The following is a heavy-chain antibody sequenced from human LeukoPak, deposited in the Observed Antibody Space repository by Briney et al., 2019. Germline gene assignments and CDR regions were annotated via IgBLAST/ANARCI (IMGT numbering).Heavy chain of an antibody. CDR3: ARGYYDFWSGYGGSHFDY. V-gene: IGHV1-58*01. CDR1: GFTFTSSA. Sequence: GASVKVSCKASGFTFTSSAVQWVRQARGQRLEWIGWIVVGSGNTNYAQKFQERVTITRDMSTSTAYMELSSLRSEDTAVYYCARGYYDFWSGYGGSHFDYWGQGTLVTVSS. J-gene: IGHJ4*02. D-gene: IGHD3-3*01. CDR2: IVVGSGNT.